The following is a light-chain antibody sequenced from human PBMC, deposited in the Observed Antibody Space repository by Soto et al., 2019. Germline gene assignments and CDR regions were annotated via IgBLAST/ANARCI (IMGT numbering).Light chain of an antibody. V-gene: IGKV1-39*01. CDR2: AAS. CDR3: QQGYSNPWT. J-gene: IGKJ1*01. Sequence: DIQMTQSPSSLSASVGDRVTITCRASQSISSYLNWYQQKPGKAPKLLIYAASSLQSGVPSRFSGRGSGTDFTLTVDSLQPEDFATYYCQQGYSNPWTFGQGTKVDIK. CDR1: QSISSY.